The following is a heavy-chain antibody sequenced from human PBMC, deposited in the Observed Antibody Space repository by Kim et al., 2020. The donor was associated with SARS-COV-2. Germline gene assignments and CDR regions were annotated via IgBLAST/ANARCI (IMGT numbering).Heavy chain of an antibody. Sequence: GGSLRLSCAASGFTFSSYGMHWVRQAPGKGLEWVAVIWYDGSNKYYADSVKGRFTISRDNSKNTLYLQMNSLRAEDTAVYYCAKDLSSRSSWSRRESYYGMDVWGQGTTVTVSS. D-gene: IGHD6-13*01. CDR2: IWYDGSNK. V-gene: IGHV3-33*06. CDR1: GFTFSSYG. J-gene: IGHJ6*02. CDR3: AKDLSSRSSWSRRESYYGMDV.